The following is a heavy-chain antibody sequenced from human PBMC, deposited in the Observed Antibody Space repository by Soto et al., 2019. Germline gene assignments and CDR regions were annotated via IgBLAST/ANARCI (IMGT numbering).Heavy chain of an antibody. D-gene: IGHD1-7*01. CDR3: ARGTGTTWHFDY. V-gene: IGHV4-34*01. CDR1: GGSFSGYY. Sequence: SETLSLTCAVYGGSFSGYYWSWIRQPPGKGLEWIGEINHSGSTNYNPSLKSRVTISVDTSKNQFSLKLSSVTAADTAVYYCARGTGTTWHFDYWGQGTLVTVSS. CDR2: INHSGST. J-gene: IGHJ4*02.